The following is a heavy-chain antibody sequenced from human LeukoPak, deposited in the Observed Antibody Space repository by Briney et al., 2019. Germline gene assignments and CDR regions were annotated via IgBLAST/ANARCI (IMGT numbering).Heavy chain of an antibody. CDR2: MNPNSGNT. Sequence: ASVKVSCKASGYTFTSYGISWVRQATGQGLEWMGWMNPNSGNTGYAQKFQGRVTMTRNTSISTAYMELSSLRSEDTAVYYCARGSQYDYVWGSYRPPHAFDIWGQGTMVTVSS. J-gene: IGHJ3*02. CDR1: GYTFTSYG. CDR3: ARGSQYDYVWGSYRPPHAFDI. V-gene: IGHV1-8*02. D-gene: IGHD3-16*02.